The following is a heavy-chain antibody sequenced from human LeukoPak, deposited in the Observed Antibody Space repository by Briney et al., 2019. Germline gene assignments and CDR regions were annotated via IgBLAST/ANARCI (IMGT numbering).Heavy chain of an antibody. V-gene: IGHV4-38-2*01. CDR1: GFTFSSYA. J-gene: IGHJ3*02. CDR3: ARHPSSSDAFDI. Sequence: GSLRLSCAASGFTFSSYAMHWVRRAPGKGLEWIGSIYHSGSTYYNPSLKSRVTISVDTSKNQFSLKLSSVTAADTAVYYCARHPSSSDAFDIWGQGTMVTVSS. CDR2: IYHSGST.